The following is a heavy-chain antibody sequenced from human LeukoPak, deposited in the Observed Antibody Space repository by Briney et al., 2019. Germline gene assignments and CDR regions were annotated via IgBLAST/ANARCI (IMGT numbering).Heavy chain of an antibody. V-gene: IGHV7-4-1*02. Sequence: ASVQVSCKASGYTFTTFALIWVRQAARQGLEWMGWINTNTANPTYAQAFTGRFVLSLDTSVSTSYLQISSLKTEDTAVYYCARVRRFLNGGVAGIDYWGQGSLVTVSS. CDR2: INTNTANP. CDR3: ARVRRFLNGGVAGIDY. CDR1: GYTFTTFA. J-gene: IGHJ4*02. D-gene: IGHD3-3*01.